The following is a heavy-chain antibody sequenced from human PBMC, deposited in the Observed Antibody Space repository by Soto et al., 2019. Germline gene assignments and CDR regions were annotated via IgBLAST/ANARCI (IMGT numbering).Heavy chain of an antibody. V-gene: IGHV4-4*02. D-gene: IGHD6-19*01. J-gene: IGHJ4*02. Sequence: SETLSLTCAFSSCSISSSNWWSWVRQPPGKGLEWIGEIYHSGSTNYNPSLKSRVTISVDKSKNQFSLKLSSVTAADTAVYYCARVVAVAGPFDYWGRGTLVTVSS. CDR3: ARVVAVAGPFDY. CDR1: SCSISSSNW. CDR2: IYHSGST.